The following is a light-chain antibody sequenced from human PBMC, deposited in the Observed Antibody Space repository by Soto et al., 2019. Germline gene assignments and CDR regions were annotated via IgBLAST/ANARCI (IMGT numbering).Light chain of an antibody. CDR3: QQYCSKART. V-gene: IGKV3-20*01. J-gene: IGKJ1*01. CDR1: QSITPSY. Sequence: EAVLTQSPDTLSLSPGERATLSYRASQSITPSYLAWYQQKPGQAPRLLIYGTFSRATGIPDRFSGSGTGIDFTLTISRLEPEDFAVYYCQQYCSKARTFGPGTKVEI. CDR2: GTF.